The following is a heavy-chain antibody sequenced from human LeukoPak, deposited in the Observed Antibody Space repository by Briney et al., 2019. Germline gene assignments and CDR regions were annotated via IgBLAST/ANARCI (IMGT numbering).Heavy chain of an antibody. Sequence: ASVKVSCKASGHTFTDYGITWVRLAPGQGLEWMGWISGYNVNANYAQKFQDRVTMTTDTSTTTAYMELRKLRSDDTATYYCARQSPYYYGSGTSFPDYWGQGTLLTVSS. J-gene: IGHJ4*02. D-gene: IGHD3-10*01. CDR2: ISGYNVNA. CDR1: GHTFTDYG. V-gene: IGHV1-18*01. CDR3: ARQSPYYYGSGTSFPDY.